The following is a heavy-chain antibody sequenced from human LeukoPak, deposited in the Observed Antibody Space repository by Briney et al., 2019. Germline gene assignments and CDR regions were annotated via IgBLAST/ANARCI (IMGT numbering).Heavy chain of an antibody. Sequence: SETLSLTCAVYGGSFSGYYWSWIRQPPGKGLEWIGEINHSGSTNYNPSLKSRVTISVDTSKNQFSLKLSSVTAEDTAVYYCARDVLGDYSLDVFDIWGQGTMVTVSS. CDR2: INHSGST. J-gene: IGHJ3*02. V-gene: IGHV4-34*01. D-gene: IGHD4-17*01. CDR1: GGSFSGYY. CDR3: ARDVLGDYSLDVFDI.